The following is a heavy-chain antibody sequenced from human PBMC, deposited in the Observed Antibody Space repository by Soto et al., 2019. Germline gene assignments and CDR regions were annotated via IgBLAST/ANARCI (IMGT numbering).Heavy chain of an antibody. Sequence: GGSLRLSCAASGFTFSSYAISWVRQAPGKGLXWVXAIXXSXGXXXYXXSVKGRFTISRDNSKNTLYLQMNSLRAEDTAVYYCAKDIVGATWFDPWGQGTLVTVSS. CDR1: GFTFSSYA. CDR3: AKDIVGATWFDP. D-gene: IGHD1-26*01. J-gene: IGHJ5*02. CDR2: IXXSXGXX. V-gene: IGHV3-23*01.